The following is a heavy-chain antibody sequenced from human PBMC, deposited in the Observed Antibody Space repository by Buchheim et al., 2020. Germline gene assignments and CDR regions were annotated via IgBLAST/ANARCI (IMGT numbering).Heavy chain of an antibody. CDR1: GVSISSGPFY. CDR3: ARDRGAHDYGPIDF. V-gene: IGHV4-31*03. Sequence: QVQLQESGPGLVKPSQTLSLTCTVSGVSISSGPFYWTWIRQQPGKVLEWIGYIHYTGLAYSSPSLSRRLSMSVDTSQNQFSLTLTAVTAADTAIYYCARDRGAHDYGPIDFWGQGAL. D-gene: IGHD4-17*01. CDR2: IHYTGLA. J-gene: IGHJ4*02.